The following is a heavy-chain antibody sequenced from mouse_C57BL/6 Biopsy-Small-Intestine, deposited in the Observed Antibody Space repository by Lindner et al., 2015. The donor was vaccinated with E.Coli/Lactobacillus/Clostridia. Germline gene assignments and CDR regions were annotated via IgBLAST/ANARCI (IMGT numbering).Heavy chain of an antibody. CDR3: ARSGYGNYVSDY. CDR2: IYLGTGYT. CDR1: GYTFTRYG. D-gene: IGHD2-10*02. Sequence: VQLQESGAELVRPGSSVKMSCKTSGYTFTRYGINWVKQRPGQGLEWIGYIYLGTGYTEYTEKVKGKATLTSDTSSKTVYMQLSSLTSEDSAIYFCARSGYGNYVSDYWGQGTTLTVSS. J-gene: IGHJ2*01. V-gene: IGHV1-58*01.